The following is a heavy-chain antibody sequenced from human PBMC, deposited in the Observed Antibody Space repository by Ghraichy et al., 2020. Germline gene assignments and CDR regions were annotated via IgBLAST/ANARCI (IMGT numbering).Heavy chain of an antibody. Sequence: GGSLRLSCAASGFTFSSYAMHWVRQAPGKGLEWVAVISYDGSNKYYADSVKGRFTISRDNSKNTLYLQMNSLRAEDTAVYCCAREGGYYDSSGYYPHDAFDIWGQGTMVTVSS. CDR1: GFTFSSYA. CDR2: ISYDGSNK. J-gene: IGHJ3*02. V-gene: IGHV3-30*04. D-gene: IGHD3-22*01. CDR3: AREGGYYDSSGYYPHDAFDI.